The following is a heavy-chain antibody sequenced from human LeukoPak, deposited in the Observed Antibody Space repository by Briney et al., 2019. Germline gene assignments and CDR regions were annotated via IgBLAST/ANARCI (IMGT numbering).Heavy chain of an antibody. CDR2: IRLFGAA. CDR1: GYTFTSYG. CDR3: ARRGVSHAFDI. J-gene: IGHJ3*02. Sequence: SVKVSCKASGYTFTSYGISWVRQAPGQGLEWMGSIRLFGAANNGQNFQGRVSITADESTGTAYMDLSSLRVEDTAVYYCARRGVSHAFDIWGQGTMVTVSS. V-gene: IGHV1-69*13.